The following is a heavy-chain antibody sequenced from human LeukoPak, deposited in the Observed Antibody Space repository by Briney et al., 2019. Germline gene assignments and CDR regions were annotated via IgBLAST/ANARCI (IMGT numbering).Heavy chain of an antibody. Sequence: PSQTLSLTCTVSGGSISSGGYYWSWIRQHPGKGLEWIGYIYYSGSTYYNPSLKSRVTISVDTSKNQFSLKLSSVTAADTAAYYCARDYGGNSDAFDIWGQGTMVTVSS. D-gene: IGHD4-23*01. CDR1: GGSISSGGYY. CDR3: ARDYGGNSDAFDI. V-gene: IGHV4-31*03. J-gene: IGHJ3*02. CDR2: IYYSGST.